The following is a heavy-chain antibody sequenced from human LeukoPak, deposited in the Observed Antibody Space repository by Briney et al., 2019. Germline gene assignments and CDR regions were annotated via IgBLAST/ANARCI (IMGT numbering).Heavy chain of an antibody. CDR2: IYYSGST. CDR3: ARSPYYYDSSGYYRSPNAFDI. Sequence: PSQTLSLTCTVSGGSISSYYWIWIRQPPGKGLEWIEYIYYSGSTNYNPSLKSRVTISVDTSKNQFSLKLSSVAAADTAVYYCARSPYYYDSSGYYRSPNAFDIWGQGTMVTVSS. D-gene: IGHD3-22*01. V-gene: IGHV4-59*01. CDR1: GGSISSYY. J-gene: IGHJ3*02.